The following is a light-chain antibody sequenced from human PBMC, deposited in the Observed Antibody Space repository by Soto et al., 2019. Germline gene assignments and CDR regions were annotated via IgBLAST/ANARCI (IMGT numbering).Light chain of an antibody. CDR3: SSYATRTTLV. Sequence: QSVLTQPASVSGSPGQSITISCTKTNSDIGVDNYISWYQQHPGKASKLILYEGINRPSGVSNRFSGSKSANTASLTISGLQAEDEADYYCSSYATRTTLVFGGGTKVTVL. J-gene: IGLJ2*01. CDR2: EGI. CDR1: NSDIGVDNY. V-gene: IGLV2-14*01.